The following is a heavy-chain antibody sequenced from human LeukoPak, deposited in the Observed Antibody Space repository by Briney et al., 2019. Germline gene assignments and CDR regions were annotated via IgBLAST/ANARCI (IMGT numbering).Heavy chain of an antibody. CDR1: GYTFTSYD. J-gene: IGHJ4*02. V-gene: IGHV1-8*01. CDR2: MNPNSGNT. Sequence: VKVSCKASGYTFTSYDINWVRQAAGQGLGWMGWMNPNSGNTGYAQKFQGRVTMTRNTSISTAYMELSSLRSEDTAVYYCARPLSRSDSSSWYGRGQGTLVTVSS. CDR3: ARPLSRSDSSSWYG. D-gene: IGHD6-13*01.